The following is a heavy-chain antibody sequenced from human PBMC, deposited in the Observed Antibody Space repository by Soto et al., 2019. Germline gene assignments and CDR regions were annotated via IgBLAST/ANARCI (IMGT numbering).Heavy chain of an antibody. J-gene: IGHJ4*02. V-gene: IGHV5-51*01. CDR3: ATPYLNYDY. Sequence: PGESLKISCKGFGYSFCSYWIGWVRQMPGKGLEWMGIIFPSDSDTKYRPSFQGQVTISADLSISTAYLQWSSLKASDTAIYYCATPYLNYDYWGQGTLVTVSS. CDR1: GYSFCSYW. D-gene: IGHD3-10*01. CDR2: IFPSDSDT.